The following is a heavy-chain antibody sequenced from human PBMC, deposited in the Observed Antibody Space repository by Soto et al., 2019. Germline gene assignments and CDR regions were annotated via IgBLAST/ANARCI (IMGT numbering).Heavy chain of an antibody. CDR1: GFTFSSYG. V-gene: IGHV3-33*01. J-gene: IGHJ6*02. Sequence: GGSLRLSCAASGFTFSSYGMHWVRQAPGKGLEWVAVIWYDGSNKYYADSVKGRFTISRDNSKNTLYLQMNSLRAEDTAVYYCARDVEGYYYYGMDVWGQGTTVTVSS. CDR3: ARDVEGYYYYGMDV. D-gene: IGHD2-15*01. CDR2: IWYDGSNK.